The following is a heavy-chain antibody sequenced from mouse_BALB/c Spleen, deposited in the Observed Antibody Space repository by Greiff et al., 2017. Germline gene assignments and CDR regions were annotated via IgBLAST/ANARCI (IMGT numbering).Heavy chain of an antibody. CDR2: ISSGSSTI. CDR1: GFTFSSFG. J-gene: IGHJ2*01. D-gene: IGHD2-14*01. V-gene: IGHV5-17*02. Sequence: EVQVVESGGGLVQPGGSRKLSCAASGFTFSSFGMHWIRQAPEKGLEWVAYISSGSSTIYYADTVKGRFTISRDNPKNTLFLQMTSLRSEDTAMYYCARNRYDEGNFDDWGQGTTLTVSS. CDR3: ARNRYDEGNFDD.